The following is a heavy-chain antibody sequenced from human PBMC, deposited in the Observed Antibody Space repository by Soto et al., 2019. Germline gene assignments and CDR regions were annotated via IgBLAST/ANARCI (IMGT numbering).Heavy chain of an antibody. D-gene: IGHD2-2*01. CDR3: ARGRLPNYADY. CDR2: INHSGST. Sequence: QVQLQQWGAGLLKPSETLSLTCAVYGGSFSGYYWSWIRQPPGKGLEWIGEINHSGSTNYNPSLKSRVTISVDTSKNQFSLKLSSVTAADAAVYYCARGRLPNYADYWGQGTLVTVSS. J-gene: IGHJ4*02. V-gene: IGHV4-34*01. CDR1: GGSFSGYY.